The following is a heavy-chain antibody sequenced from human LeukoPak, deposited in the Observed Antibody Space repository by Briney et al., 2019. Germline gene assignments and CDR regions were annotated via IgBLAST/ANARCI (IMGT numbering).Heavy chain of an antibody. Sequence: GGTLRLSCAASGFPFSRYCMHWVRQPPGKGLEWVAYIHYDGSNEQYAQAVRGGLRISGDSHKNILYLQMNSMIAEHTVVYCCGKDRCRNGRGCYDYYMGVWGKGTTVTIAS. CDR1: GFPFSRYC. J-gene: IGHJ6*03. V-gene: IGHV3-30*02. D-gene: IGHD2-8*01. CDR3: GKDRCRNGRGCYDYYMGV. CDR2: IHYDGSNE.